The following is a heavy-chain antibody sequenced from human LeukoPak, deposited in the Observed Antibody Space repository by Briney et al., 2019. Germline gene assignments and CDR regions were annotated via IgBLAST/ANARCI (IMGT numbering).Heavy chain of an antibody. Sequence: GGSLRLSCAASGFTFSSYAMSWVRQAPGKGLEWVSAISGSGGSTYYADSVKGRFTISRDNSKNTLYLQMNSLRAEDTAVYYCAKDQSSHGFILYYGMDVWGQGTTVTVSS. J-gene: IGHJ6*02. V-gene: IGHV3-23*01. CDR1: GFTFSSYA. CDR2: ISGSGGST. D-gene: IGHD5-18*01. CDR3: AKDQSSHGFILYYGMDV.